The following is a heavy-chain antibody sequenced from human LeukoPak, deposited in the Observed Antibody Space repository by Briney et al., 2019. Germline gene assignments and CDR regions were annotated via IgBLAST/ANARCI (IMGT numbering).Heavy chain of an antibody. CDR3: ARSGGYSSPQNY. CDR1: GGSISSYY. Sequence: SETLSLTCTVSGGSISSYYWSWIRQPPGKGLEWIGYIYSSGSTNYNSSLKSRVTISVDTSRNQFSLKLTSVTAADTAVYYCARSGGYSSPQNYWGQGTLVTVS. V-gene: IGHV4-59*01. J-gene: IGHJ4*02. D-gene: IGHD6-13*01. CDR2: IYSSGST.